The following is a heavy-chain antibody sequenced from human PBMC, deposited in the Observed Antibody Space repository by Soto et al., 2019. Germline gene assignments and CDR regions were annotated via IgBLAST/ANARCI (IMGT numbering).Heavy chain of an antibody. D-gene: IGHD2-2*01. V-gene: IGHV1-18*01. CDR1: GYSFTSYG. CDR3: AREYCSSASCYGPDF. CDR2: ISGYDGNT. J-gene: IGHJ4*02. Sequence: ASVKVSCKASGYSFTSYGISWVRQAPGQGLEWMGWISGYDGNTKYIQKLQGRVTVTTDTSTSTAYMDLRSLRSDDTAVYYCAREYCSSASCYGPDFWGQGTLVTVSS.